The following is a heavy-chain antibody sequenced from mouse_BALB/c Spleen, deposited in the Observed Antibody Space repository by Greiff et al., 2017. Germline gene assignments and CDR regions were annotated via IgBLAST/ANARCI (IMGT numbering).Heavy chain of an antibody. D-gene: IGHD2-1*01. CDR3: ARWGNYPYYFDY. V-gene: IGHV1S29*02. CDR1: GYTFTDYN. J-gene: IGHJ2*01. CDR2: IYPYNGGT. Sequence: EVQLQESGPELVKPGASVKISCKASGYTFTDYNMHWVKQSHGKSLEWIGYIYPYNGGTGYNQKFKSKATLTVDNSSSTAYMELRSLTSEDSAVYYCARWGNYPYYFDYWGQGTTLTVSS.